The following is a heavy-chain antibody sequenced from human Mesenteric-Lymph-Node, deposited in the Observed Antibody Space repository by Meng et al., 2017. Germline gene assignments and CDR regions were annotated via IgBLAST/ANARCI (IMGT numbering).Heavy chain of an antibody. D-gene: IGHD1-26*01. CDR1: GYTFTNYG. CDR3: ARVEVGITSGDY. CDR2: ISAYNGNT. V-gene: IGHV1-18*01. Sequence: QVQVVQSGGDVKKPGASVKVSGKASGYTFTNYGITWVRQAPGQGLELMGWISAYNGNTNYAQTLQGRLTMTTDTSTSTAYMELRSLRSDDTAVYYCARVEVGITSGDYWGQGTLVTVSS. J-gene: IGHJ4*02.